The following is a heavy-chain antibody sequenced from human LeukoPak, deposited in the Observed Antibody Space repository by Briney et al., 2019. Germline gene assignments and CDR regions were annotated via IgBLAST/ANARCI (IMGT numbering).Heavy chain of an antibody. CDR3: ARKGRYCSSTSCYRYYYDYMDV. CDR2: IIPSFGTA. V-gene: IGHV1-69*01. CDR1: GGTVSSYA. D-gene: IGHD2-2*01. J-gene: IGHJ6*03. Sequence: SVKLSFKASGGTVSSYAISCVRQAPGQGLEWMGGIIPSFGTANYAQKFQGRVTITADESTSTAYLEPSSMRSEHTAVYYCARKGRYCSSTSCYRYYYDYMDVWGEGTTLTVSS.